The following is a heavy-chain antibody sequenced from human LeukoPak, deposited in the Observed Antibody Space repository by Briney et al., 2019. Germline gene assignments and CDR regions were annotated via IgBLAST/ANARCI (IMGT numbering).Heavy chain of an antibody. Sequence: GGSLRLSCAASGFTFTNYWVSWVRQAPGTGLEWVSVIYSGGSTYYADSVKGRFTISRDNSKNTLYLQMNSLRAEDTAVYYCARDRWATNYFDYWGQGTLVTVSS. D-gene: IGHD1-26*01. J-gene: IGHJ4*02. V-gene: IGHV3-53*01. CDR3: ARDRWATNYFDY. CDR1: GFTFTNYW. CDR2: IYSGGST.